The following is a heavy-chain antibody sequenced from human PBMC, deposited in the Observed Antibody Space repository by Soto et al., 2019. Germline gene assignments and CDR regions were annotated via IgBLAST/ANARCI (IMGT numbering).Heavy chain of an antibody. J-gene: IGHJ5*02. CDR3: ARTTYYDFWSCHINNGGGWFDP. D-gene: IGHD3-3*01. Sequence: ASLKVSCKASGYAFTSYDINWVRQATGQGLEWMGWMNPNSGNTGYAQKFQGRVTMTRNTSISTAYMELSSLRSEDTAVYYCARTTYYDFWSCHINNGGGWFDPWGQGNLVTV. CDR1: GYAFTSYD. V-gene: IGHV1-8*01. CDR2: MNPNSGNT.